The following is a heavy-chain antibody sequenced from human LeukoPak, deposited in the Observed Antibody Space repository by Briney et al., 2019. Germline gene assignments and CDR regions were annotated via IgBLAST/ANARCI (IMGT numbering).Heavy chain of an antibody. Sequence: PSETLSLTCAVYGGSFSGYYWSWIRQPPGKGLEWIGEINHSGSTNYNPSLKSRVTISVDTSKNQFSLKLSSVTAADTAVYYCARAGGYCSSTSCQNWFDPWGQGTLVTVSS. D-gene: IGHD2-2*01. CDR3: ARAGGYCSSTSCQNWFDP. CDR2: INHSGST. CDR1: GGSFSGYY. J-gene: IGHJ5*02. V-gene: IGHV4-34*01.